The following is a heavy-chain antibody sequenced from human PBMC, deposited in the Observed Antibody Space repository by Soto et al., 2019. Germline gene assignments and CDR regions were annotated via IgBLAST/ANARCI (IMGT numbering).Heavy chain of an antibody. CDR2: ISASGRFK. Sequence: EVQLLESGGGLVQPGGSLRLSCAASGFAFSDFDMSWVRQAPGKGLEWVSAISASGRFKPYADSVRGRFTIPRDNFRGTVDLQMNSLRPEDTAVYYCASHQIAICDYWGRGTLVTVSS. J-gene: IGHJ4*02. V-gene: IGHV3-23*01. D-gene: IGHD2-2*01. CDR1: GFAFSDFD. CDR3: ASHQIAICDY.